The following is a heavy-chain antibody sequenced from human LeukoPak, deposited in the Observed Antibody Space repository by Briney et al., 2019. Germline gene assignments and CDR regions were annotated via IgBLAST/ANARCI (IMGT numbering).Heavy chain of an antibody. Sequence: GGSLRLSCAASGFNFNNYWMSWLRQAPGKGLEWVANIKDDGSEEYYVDSVKGRFTIVRDNAYNSLYLQMNSLRAEDTSVYYCARAFAFYYHGMDVWGQGTTVTVSS. CDR3: ARAFAFYYHGMDV. CDR1: GFNFNNYW. CDR2: IKDDGSEE. J-gene: IGHJ6*02. V-gene: IGHV3-7*01. D-gene: IGHD3-10*01.